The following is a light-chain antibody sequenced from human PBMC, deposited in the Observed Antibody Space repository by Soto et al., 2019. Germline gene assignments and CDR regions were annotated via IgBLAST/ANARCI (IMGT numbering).Light chain of an antibody. CDR1: QSISTY. J-gene: IGKJ1*01. CDR2: RAS. CDR3: QHSYSSPPWT. V-gene: IGKV1-39*01. Sequence: DIQMTQSPSSLSASVGDRVSMSCRASQSISTYLNWYQQKPGTAPRLLIYRASTVKTGVPPRFSGSGSGRDFTLTISSLRPDDIATYFCQHSYSSPPWTFGPGTKVDI.